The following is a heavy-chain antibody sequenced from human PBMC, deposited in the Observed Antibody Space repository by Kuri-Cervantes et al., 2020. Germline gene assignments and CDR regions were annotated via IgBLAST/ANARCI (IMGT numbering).Heavy chain of an antibody. Sequence: GESLKISCAASGFIFSAYNMNWVRQAPGTGLEWVAIISYDGSNKFYADSVKGRFTISRDNSKNTLYLQMNSLRTEDTAVYYCAKDLHPLRDGYHWGADYWGQGTLVTVSS. D-gene: IGHD3-16*01. CDR2: ISYDGSNK. CDR1: GFIFSAYN. V-gene: IGHV3-30*18. CDR3: AKDLHPLRDGYHWGADY. J-gene: IGHJ4*02.